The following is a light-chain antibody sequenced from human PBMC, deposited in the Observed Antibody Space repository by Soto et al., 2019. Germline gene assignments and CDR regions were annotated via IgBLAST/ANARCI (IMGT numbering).Light chain of an antibody. CDR2: DVT. CDR1: SSDIGSYNY. Sequence: QSVLTQPPSASGSPGQSVTISCTGTSSDIGSYNYVSWYQQHPGKAPKLMIYDVTKRPSGVPDRFSGSKSGNTASLTVSGLQAEDEADYYCSSYADSNNVLFGGGTKLTVL. J-gene: IGLJ3*02. CDR3: SSYADSNNVL. V-gene: IGLV2-8*01.